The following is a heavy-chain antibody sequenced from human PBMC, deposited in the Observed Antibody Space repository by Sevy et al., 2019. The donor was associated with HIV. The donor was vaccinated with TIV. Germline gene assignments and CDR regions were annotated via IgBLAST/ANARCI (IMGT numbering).Heavy chain of an antibody. Sequence: GSLRLSCAASGFTFSSYEMNWVRQAPGKGLEWVSYISSDGTTIYYADSVKGRFTISRDNAQNSVFLQMNSLRAEDTAVYYCARDLDDNSGYYYGAIDYWGQGTLVTVSS. CDR1: GFTFSSYE. CDR2: ISSDGTTI. D-gene: IGHD3-22*01. V-gene: IGHV3-48*03. J-gene: IGHJ4*02. CDR3: ARDLDDNSGYYYGAIDY.